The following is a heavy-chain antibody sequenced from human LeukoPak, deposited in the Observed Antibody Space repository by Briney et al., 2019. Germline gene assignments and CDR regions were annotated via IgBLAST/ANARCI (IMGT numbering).Heavy chain of an antibody. CDR3: ARDLIRDFDY. V-gene: IGHV4-39*07. J-gene: IGHJ4*02. CDR1: GGSISSSSYY. CDR2: IYYSGST. D-gene: IGHD3-10*01. Sequence: PSETLSLTCTVSGGSISSSSYYWGWIRQPPGKGLEWIGSIYYSGSTPYNPSLKSRVTISVDTSKNQFSLKLSSVTAADTAVYYCARDLIRDFDYWGQGTLVTVSS.